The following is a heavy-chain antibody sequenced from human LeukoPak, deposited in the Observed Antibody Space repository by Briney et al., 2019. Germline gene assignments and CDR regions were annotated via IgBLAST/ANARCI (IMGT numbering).Heavy chain of an antibody. CDR2: IYYSGST. D-gene: IGHD6-19*01. Sequence: PSETLSLTCTVSGGSISSSSYYWGWIRQPPGKGLEWIGSIYYSGSTYYNPSLKSRVTISVDTSKNQFSLKLSSVTAADTAVYYCAGHGGYSSGWYNWFDPWGQGTLVTVSS. V-gene: IGHV4-39*01. J-gene: IGHJ5*02. CDR1: GGSISSSSYY. CDR3: AGHGGYSSGWYNWFDP.